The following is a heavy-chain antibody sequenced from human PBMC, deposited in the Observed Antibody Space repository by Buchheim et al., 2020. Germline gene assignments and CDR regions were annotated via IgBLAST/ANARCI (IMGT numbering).Heavy chain of an antibody. V-gene: IGHV4-34*01. CDR3: ARGFVGTTWGFDY. Sequence: QVQLQQWGAGLLKPSETLSLTCAVYGGSFSGYYWSWIRQPPGKGLEWIGEINHSGSTNYNPSLKSRVTISVDTSKNQFSLKLSFVTAADTAVYYCARGFVGTTWGFDYWGKGTL. J-gene: IGHJ4*02. CDR1: GGSFSGYY. D-gene: IGHD1-1*01. CDR2: INHSGST.